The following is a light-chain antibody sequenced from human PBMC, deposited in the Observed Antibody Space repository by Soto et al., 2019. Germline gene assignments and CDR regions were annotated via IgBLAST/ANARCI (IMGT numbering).Light chain of an antibody. CDR3: SSYLSSKTLIV. Sequence: QSALTQPASVSGSPGQSITISCTVSSSDVGGYRFVSWYQQHPGKAPKLIIYEVINRPSGVSDRFSGSDSRSGHTASLTISDLQAEDEADYYCSSYLSSKTLIVFGGGTKLTVL. V-gene: IGLV2-14*01. CDR2: EVI. CDR1: SSDVGGYRF. J-gene: IGLJ2*01.